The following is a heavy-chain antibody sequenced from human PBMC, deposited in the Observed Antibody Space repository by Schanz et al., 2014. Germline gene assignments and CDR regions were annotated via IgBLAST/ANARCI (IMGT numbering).Heavy chain of an antibody. D-gene: IGHD3-3*02. J-gene: IGHJ6*03. CDR1: GGSFSGYY. CDR2: INHSANT. CDR3: ARRHHFRSGPYYYYYMDV. Sequence: QVQLQQWGAGLLKPSETLSLTCAVDGGSFSGYYWSWIRQSPDKGLEWIGEINHSANTTYNPSLKSLVPISVDSSKNQFSRMLNSVTAADTAVYYCARRHHFRSGPYYYYYMDVWGKGTTVTVSS. V-gene: IGHV4-34*01.